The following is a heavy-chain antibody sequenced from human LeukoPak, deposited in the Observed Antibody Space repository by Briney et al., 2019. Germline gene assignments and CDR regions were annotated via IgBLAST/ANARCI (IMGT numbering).Heavy chain of an antibody. V-gene: IGHV3-23*01. CDR1: GFTFSSYA. Sequence: GGSLRLSCAASGFTFSSYAMSWVRQAPGKGLEWDSAISGSGGSTYYADSVKGRFTISRDNSKNTLYLQMNSLRAEDTAVYYCAKTGSSGSYGYYFDYWGQGTLVTVSS. J-gene: IGHJ4*02. D-gene: IGHD1-26*01. CDR2: ISGSGGST. CDR3: AKTGSSGSYGYYFDY.